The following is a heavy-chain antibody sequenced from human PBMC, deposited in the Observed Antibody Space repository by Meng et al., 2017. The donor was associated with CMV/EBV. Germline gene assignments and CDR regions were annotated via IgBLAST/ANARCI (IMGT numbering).Heavy chain of an antibody. Sequence: GTLSLTCAASGFTFSSYAMSWVRKAPGKGLDWVSVIYSGGSSKYYPDSVKGRFTISRDNSKNKLYLQMNSQRAEDTAVYYCAYKRRTYYYYGMDVWGQGTTVTVSS. J-gene: IGHJ6*02. CDR1: GFTFSSYA. V-gene: IGHV3-23*03. D-gene: IGHD1-1*01. CDR2: IYSGGSSK. CDR3: AYKRRTYYYYGMDV.